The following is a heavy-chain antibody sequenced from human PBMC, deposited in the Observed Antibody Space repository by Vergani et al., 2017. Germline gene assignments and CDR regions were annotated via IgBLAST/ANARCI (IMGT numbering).Heavy chain of an antibody. Sequence: QVQLVQSGAEVKKPGSSVKVSCKASGGTFSSYAISWVRQAPGQGLEWMGGIIPIFGTAKYAQKFQGRVTITADKSTSTAYMELSSLRSEDTAVYYCARATNSGSYYYYYGMDVWGQGTTVTVSS. J-gene: IGHJ6*02. CDR2: IIPIFGTA. CDR3: ARATNSGSYYYYYGMDV. V-gene: IGHV1-69*06. CDR1: GGTFSSYA. D-gene: IGHD1-26*01.